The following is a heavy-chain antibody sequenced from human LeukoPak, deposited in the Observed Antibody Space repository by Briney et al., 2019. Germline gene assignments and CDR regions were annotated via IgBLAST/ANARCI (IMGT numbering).Heavy chain of an antibody. Sequence: PSETLSLTCTVSSGSISSSTYYWGWIRQPPGKGLEWIGTIYYTGSTYYNPSLKSRVTISVDTSKNQFSLKLTSVTAADTAVYYCARAVGTDGYNLWVYWGQGTLVTVSS. CDR2: IYYTGST. D-gene: IGHD5-24*01. CDR1: SGSISSSTYY. J-gene: IGHJ4*02. CDR3: ARAVGTDGYNLWVY. V-gene: IGHV4-39*07.